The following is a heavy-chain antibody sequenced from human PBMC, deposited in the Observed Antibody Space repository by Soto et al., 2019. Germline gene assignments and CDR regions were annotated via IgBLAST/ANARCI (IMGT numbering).Heavy chain of an antibody. CDR3: ARGGYSTLHNWFDP. D-gene: IGHD4-4*01. J-gene: IGHJ5*02. CDR2: ISYDGSNK. V-gene: IGHV3-30-3*01. CDR1: GFTFSSYA. Sequence: QVQLVESGGGVVQPGRSLRLSCAASGFTFSSYAMHWVRQAPGKGLEWVAVISYDGSNKYYADSVKGRFTISRDNSKNTLYPQMNSLRAEDTAVYYCARGGYSTLHNWFDPWGQGTLVTVSS.